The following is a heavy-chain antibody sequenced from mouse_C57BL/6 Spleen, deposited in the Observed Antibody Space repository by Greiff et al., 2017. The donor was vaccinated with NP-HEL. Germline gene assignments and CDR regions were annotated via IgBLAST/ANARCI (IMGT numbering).Heavy chain of an antibody. CDR1: GYTFTSYW. V-gene: IGHV1-61*01. Sequence: QVQLQQSGAELVRPGSSVKLSCKASGYTFTSYWMDWVKQRPGQGLEWIGNIYPSDSETHYNQKFKDKATLTVDKSSSTAYMQLSSLTSEDSAVYHCGSSDYDSLDYWGQGTSLTVSS. J-gene: IGHJ2*02. D-gene: IGHD2-4*01. CDR2: IYPSDSET. CDR3: GSSDYDSLDY.